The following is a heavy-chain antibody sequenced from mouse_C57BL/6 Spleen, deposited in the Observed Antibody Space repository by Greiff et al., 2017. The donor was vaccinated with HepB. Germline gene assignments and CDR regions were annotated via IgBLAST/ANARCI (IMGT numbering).Heavy chain of an antibody. D-gene: IGHD2-3*01. CDR1: GYTFTDYE. CDR2: IDPETGGT. J-gene: IGHJ2*01. CDR3: TRGDDGYAY. V-gene: IGHV1-15*01. Sequence: VQLQQSGAELVRPGASVTLSCKASGYTFTDYEMHWVKQTPVHGLEWIGAIDPETGGTAYNQKFKGKAILTADKSSSTAYMELRSLTSEDSAVYYCTRGDDGYAYWGQGTTLTVSS.